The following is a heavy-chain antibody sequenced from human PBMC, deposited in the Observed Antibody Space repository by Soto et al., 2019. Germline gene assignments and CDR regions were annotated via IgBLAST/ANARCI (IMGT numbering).Heavy chain of an antibody. CDR3: ARLTRGIYDLDRLWEKFDN. CDR1: GFSLSTNGMG. CDR2: IYWDDDK. D-gene: IGHD3-3*01. Sequence: QITVKESGLPLVKPTETLTLTCTFSGFSLSTNGMGVGWIRQPPGKALEWLALIYWDDDKRYSPSLRSRLTIIKDTSKSQVDLTMTNMDPVDTGTYYSARLTRGIYDLDRLWEKFDNWGQGTLVTVSS. J-gene: IGHJ4*02. V-gene: IGHV2-5*02.